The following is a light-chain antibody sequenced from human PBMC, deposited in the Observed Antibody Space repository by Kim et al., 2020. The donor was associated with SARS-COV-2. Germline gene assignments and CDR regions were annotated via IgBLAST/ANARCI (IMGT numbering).Light chain of an antibody. V-gene: IGKV1-5*01. CDR1: QSISSS. J-gene: IGKJ1*01. CDR2: AAS. Sequence: SASVGDRVTITCRASQSISSSLAWYQQKPGEAPELLIYAASTLERGVPSRFSGTGSGTEFTPTISSLHSEDLATYYCQQYSSYSTFGQGTKVDIK. CDR3: QQYSSYST.